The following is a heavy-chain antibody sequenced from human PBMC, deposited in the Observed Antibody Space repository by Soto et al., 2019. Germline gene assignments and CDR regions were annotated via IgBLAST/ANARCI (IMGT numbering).Heavy chain of an antibody. CDR2: INHSGST. CDR1: GGSFSGYY. D-gene: IGHD2-2*02. J-gene: IGHJ6*02. CDR3: ARAQVRKIPKTYYYGMDV. V-gene: IGHV4-34*01. Sequence: LETLSLTCAVYGGSFSGYYWSWIRQPPGKGLEWIGEINHSGSTNYNPSLKSRVTISVDTSKNQFSLKLSSVTAADTAVYYCARAQVRKIPKTYYYGMDVWGQGTTVTVSS.